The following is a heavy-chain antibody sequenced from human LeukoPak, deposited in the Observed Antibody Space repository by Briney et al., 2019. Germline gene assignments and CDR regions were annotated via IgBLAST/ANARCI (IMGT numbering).Heavy chain of an antibody. CDR2: ISGSGGST. CDR1: GFTFSSYA. Sequence: PGGSLRPSCAASGFTFSSYAMSWVRRAPGKGLEWVSAISGSGGSTYYADSVKGRFTISRDNSKNTLYLQMNSLRAEDTAVYYCAFRSWYDPLYFDYWGQGTLVTVSS. CDR3: AFRSWYDPLYFDY. D-gene: IGHD6-13*01. V-gene: IGHV3-23*01. J-gene: IGHJ4*02.